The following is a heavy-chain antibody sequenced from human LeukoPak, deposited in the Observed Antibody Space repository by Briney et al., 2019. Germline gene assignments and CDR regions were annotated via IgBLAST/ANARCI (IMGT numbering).Heavy chain of an antibody. D-gene: IGHD1-26*01. J-gene: IGHJ4*02. CDR1: GGSFSDYY. CDR2: IDHSGIT. Sequence: SETLSLTCAVFGGSFSDYYWSWIRQPPGKGLEWIGEIDHSGITNYNPSLKSRVTISADTSKNQFSLKLSSVTAADTAMYYCAGDRSGILDYWGQGTLVTVSS. V-gene: IGHV4-34*01. CDR3: AGDRSGILDY.